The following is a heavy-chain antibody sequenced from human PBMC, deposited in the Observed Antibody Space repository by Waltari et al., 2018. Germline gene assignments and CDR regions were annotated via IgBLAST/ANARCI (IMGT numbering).Heavy chain of an antibody. D-gene: IGHD3-22*01. CDR2: ISNDESNT. CDR1: GFTFSSHG. V-gene: IGHV3-33*01. CDR3: ARAKGGYDSSGYYDDYYYGMDV. Sequence: QVQLVESGGGVVQPGRSLRLSCAASGFTFSSHGMHWVRQPPGKGLEWVADISNDESNTYYLDSVKGRFTISRDNSKNTLYLQMNSLRAEDTAVYYCARAKGGYDSSGYYDDYYYGMDVWGQGTTVTVSS. J-gene: IGHJ6*02.